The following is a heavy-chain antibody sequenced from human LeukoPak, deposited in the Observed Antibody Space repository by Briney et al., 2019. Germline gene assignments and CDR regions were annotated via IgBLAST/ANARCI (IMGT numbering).Heavy chain of an antibody. D-gene: IGHD3-16*01. V-gene: IGHV3-74*01. CDR2: INSEGSTT. CDR1: GFTFGDYW. J-gene: IGHJ4*02. Sequence: GGSLRLSCAASGFTFGDYWMHWVRQAPGKGLVWVSRINSEGSTTNYADSVKGRFTISRDNAKNTLFLQMNSLRDEDTAVYYCARVRGGFDYRGQGTLVTVSS. CDR3: ARVRGGFDY.